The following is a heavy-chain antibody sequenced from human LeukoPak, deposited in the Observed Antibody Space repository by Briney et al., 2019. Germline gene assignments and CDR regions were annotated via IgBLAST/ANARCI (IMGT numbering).Heavy chain of an antibody. D-gene: IGHD5-12*01. Sequence: SETLSLTCTVSGGSISSSSYYWAWIRQPPGKGLEYIGYMHTSGNTNYNPSLKSRITISVDTSKNQFSLKLTSVTAADTAVYYCARDPGGHSGYDDYYFDYWGQGTLVTVSS. CDR3: ARDPGGHSGYDDYYFDY. V-gene: IGHV4-61*05. CDR1: GGSISSSSYY. CDR2: MHTSGNT. J-gene: IGHJ4*02.